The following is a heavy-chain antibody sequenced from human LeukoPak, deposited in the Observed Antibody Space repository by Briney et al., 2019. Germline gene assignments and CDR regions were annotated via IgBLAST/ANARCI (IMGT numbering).Heavy chain of an antibody. V-gene: IGHV3-21*01. CDR1: GLSFSTYS. Sequence: PGGSLRLSCAASGLSFSTYSMDWVRQAPGKGLEWVSSISSSSIYRYYADSVKGRFTISRDNAKNSLYLQMNSLRAEDAAVYYCARGVGNFRYYFDSWGQGTLVTVSS. CDR2: ISSSSIYR. CDR3: ARGVGNFRYYFDS. D-gene: IGHD2/OR15-2a*01. J-gene: IGHJ4*02.